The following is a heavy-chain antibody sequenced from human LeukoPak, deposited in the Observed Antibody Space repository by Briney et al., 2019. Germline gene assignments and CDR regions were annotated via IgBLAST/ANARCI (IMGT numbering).Heavy chain of an antibody. D-gene: IGHD5-24*01. CDR1: GCSFTSYW. CDR2: IYPGDSDT. CDR3: AKVEADYYGMDV. J-gene: IGHJ6*02. Sequence: GESLKISYKGSGCSFTSYWIGWVRQMPGKGVGWMGIIYPGDSDTRYSPSFQGQVTISADRSISTAYLQWSSLKASDTAMYYCAKVEADYYGMDVWGQGTTVTVSS. V-gene: IGHV5-51*01.